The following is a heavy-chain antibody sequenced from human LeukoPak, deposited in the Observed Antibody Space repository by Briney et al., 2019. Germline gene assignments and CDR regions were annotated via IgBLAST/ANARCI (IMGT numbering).Heavy chain of an antibody. V-gene: IGHV3-53*01. CDR3: ARDKVGAAGFFDY. CDR1: GFTLSSNY. Sequence: GGALRLSCAGSGFTLSSNYMSWVRQAPGKGLEWVSIIYSEGTAYYADSVKGRFTISRDNSKNTLYLQMNSLRAEDTAVYYCARDKVGAAGFFDYWGQGTLVTVSS. D-gene: IGHD6-13*01. CDR2: IYSEGTA. J-gene: IGHJ4*02.